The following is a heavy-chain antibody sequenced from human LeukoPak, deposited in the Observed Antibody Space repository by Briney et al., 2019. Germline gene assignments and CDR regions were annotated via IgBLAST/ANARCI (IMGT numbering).Heavy chain of an antibody. CDR3: AKRQRIRNSSGAPFDY. CDR2: IWYDGSNK. CDR1: GFTFSSYG. D-gene: IGHD6-19*01. J-gene: IGHJ4*02. Sequence: LRLSCAASGFTFSSYGMHWVRQAPGRGLEWVAVIWYDGSNKYYADSVKGRFTISRDNSKNTLYLQMNSLRAEDTAVYYCAKRQRIRNSSGAPFDYWGQGTLVTVSS. V-gene: IGHV3-33*06.